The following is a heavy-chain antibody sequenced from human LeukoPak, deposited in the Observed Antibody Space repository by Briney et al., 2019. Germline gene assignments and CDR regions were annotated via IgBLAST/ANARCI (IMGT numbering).Heavy chain of an antibody. V-gene: IGHV3-71*01. J-gene: IGHJ4*02. D-gene: IGHD3-3*01. CDR3: TRDGIPETNWSGYYIDY. CDR1: GFTFSDYY. Sequence: PGGSLRLSCAASGFTFSDYYMTWVRQAPGKGLEWVGFIRSKTHGGTTEYAASVKGRFSISRDDSKSIAYLQMNSLKTEDTAVYYCTRDGIPETNWSGYYIDYWGQGTLVTVSS. CDR2: IRSKTHGGTT.